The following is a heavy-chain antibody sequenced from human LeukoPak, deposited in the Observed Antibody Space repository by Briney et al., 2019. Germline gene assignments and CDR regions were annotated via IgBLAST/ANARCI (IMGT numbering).Heavy chain of an antibody. V-gene: IGHV3-74*01. J-gene: IGHJ4*02. D-gene: IGHD2/OR15-2a*01. CDR2: ISSDGSNT. Sequence: GGSLRLSCAASGFTFSNFWMYWVRQPPGKGLVWVSRISSDGSNTNYADSVKGRFTISRDNAKNTLYLQMDSLRAEDTAVYYCARVGEYDSFDHWGQGTLVTVSS. CDR3: ARVGEYDSFDH. CDR1: GFTFSNFW.